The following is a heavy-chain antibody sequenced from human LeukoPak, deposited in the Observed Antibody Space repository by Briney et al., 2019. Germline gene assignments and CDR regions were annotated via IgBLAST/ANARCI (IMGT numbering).Heavy chain of an antibody. J-gene: IGHJ4*02. D-gene: IGHD3-22*01. V-gene: IGHV7-4-1*02. CDR3: ARDPPYYYDSSGYHNPFDY. Sequence: ASVKVSCKASGYTFTSYAMSWVRQAPGQGLEWMGWINTNTGNPTYAQGFTGRFVFSLDTSVSTAYLQISSLKAEDTAVYYCARDPPYYYDSSGYHNPFDYWGQGTLVTVSS. CDR2: INTNTGNP. CDR1: GYTFTSYA.